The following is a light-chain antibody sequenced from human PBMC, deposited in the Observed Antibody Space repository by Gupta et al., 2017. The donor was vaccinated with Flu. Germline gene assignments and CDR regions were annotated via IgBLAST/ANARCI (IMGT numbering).Light chain of an antibody. V-gene: IGLV1-51*01. J-gene: IGLJ3*02. Sequence: ETTTCSGSRSNIGTNFVSWFQHDPGPAPKLLIYDNSRRPSGIPERFSGSNSGTSATLTITRLQAGDEADYYCEAWDGSRSGGVFGGGTKVTVL. CDR2: DNS. CDR3: EAWDGSRSGGV. CDR1: RSNIGTNF.